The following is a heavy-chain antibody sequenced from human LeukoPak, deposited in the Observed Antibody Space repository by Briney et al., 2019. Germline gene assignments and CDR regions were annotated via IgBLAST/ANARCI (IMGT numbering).Heavy chain of an antibody. J-gene: IGHJ6*02. CDR3: AKDDYDSWSGYLQKDGMDV. Sequence: GGSLRLSCAASGFTFSSYAMSWVRQAPGKGLEWVSAISGSGGSTYYADSVKGRFTISRDNSKNTLYLQMNSLRAEDTAVYYCAKDDYDSWSGYLQKDGMDVWGQGTTVTVSS. V-gene: IGHV3-23*01. CDR1: GFTFSSYA. CDR2: ISGSGGST. D-gene: IGHD3-3*01.